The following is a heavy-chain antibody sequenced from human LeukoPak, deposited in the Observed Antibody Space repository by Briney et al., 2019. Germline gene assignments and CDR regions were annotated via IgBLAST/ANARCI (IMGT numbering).Heavy chain of an antibody. CDR1: GGSFSGYY. Sequence: PSETLSLTCAVYGGSFSGYYWSWIRQPPGKGLERIGEINHSGSTNYNPSLKSRVTISVDTSKNQFSLKLSSVTAADTAVYYCAVDIAVAGEVMGAFDIWGQGTMVTVSS. J-gene: IGHJ3*02. CDR3: AVDIAVAGEVMGAFDI. V-gene: IGHV4-34*01. CDR2: INHSGST. D-gene: IGHD6-19*01.